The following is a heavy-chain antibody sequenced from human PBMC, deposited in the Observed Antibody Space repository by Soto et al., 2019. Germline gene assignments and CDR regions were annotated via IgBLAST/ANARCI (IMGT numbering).Heavy chain of an antibody. CDR3: ASSQGSSTSLEIYYYYYYGMDV. D-gene: IGHD2-2*01. Sequence: QVQLMQSGAEVKKPGSSVKVSCKASGGTFSSYAISWVRQAPGQGLEWMGGIIPIPGTANYAQKFQGRVTITADESTSTAYMELSSLRSEDTAVYYCASSQGSSTSLEIYYYYYYGMDVWGQGTTVTVSS. CDR2: IIPIPGTA. J-gene: IGHJ6*02. CDR1: GGTFSSYA. V-gene: IGHV1-69*01.